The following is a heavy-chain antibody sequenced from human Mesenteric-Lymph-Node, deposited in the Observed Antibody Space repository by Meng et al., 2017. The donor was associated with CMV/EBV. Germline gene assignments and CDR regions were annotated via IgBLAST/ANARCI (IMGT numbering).Heavy chain of an antibody. CDR3: ARGFSHGQPTL. Sequence: GESLKISCAASGFTFSNYGMHWVRQAPGKGLEWVAFIRNDGTTKYYADSVKGRFTISRDNAKNSLYLQMNSLRAEDTAVYYCARGFSHGQPTLWGQGTLVTVSS. J-gene: IGHJ4*02. V-gene: IGHV3-30*02. CDR2: IRNDGTTK. CDR1: GFTFSNYG. D-gene: IGHD6-13*01.